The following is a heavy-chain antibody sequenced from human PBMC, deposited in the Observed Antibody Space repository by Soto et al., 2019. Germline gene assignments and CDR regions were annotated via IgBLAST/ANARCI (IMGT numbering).Heavy chain of an antibody. Sequence: PSETLSLTCAVYGGSFSCYYWSWIRQPPGKGLEWIGEINHSGSTNYNPSLKSRVTISVDTSKNQFSLKLSSVTAADTAVYYCAREGGNYYGSGMNYYYYYGMDVWGQGTTVTVSS. J-gene: IGHJ6*02. CDR2: INHSGST. CDR3: AREGGNYYGSGMNYYYYYGMDV. CDR1: GGSFSCYY. D-gene: IGHD3-10*01. V-gene: IGHV4-34*01.